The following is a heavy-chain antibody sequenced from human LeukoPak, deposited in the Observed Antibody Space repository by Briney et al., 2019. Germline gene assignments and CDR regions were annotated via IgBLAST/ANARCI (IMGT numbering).Heavy chain of an antibody. J-gene: IGHJ6*03. CDR3: ARVPRSYYYYYYMDV. Sequence: SETLSLTCNVSGGSISGYHWSWIRQPPRKGLEWLEYIYYSGSSNYNPSLKSRVTISVDTSKNQFSLKLSSVTAADTAVYYCARVPRSYYYYYYMDVWGKGTTVTVSS. V-gene: IGHV4-59*01. CDR2: IYYSGSS. CDR1: GGSISGYH.